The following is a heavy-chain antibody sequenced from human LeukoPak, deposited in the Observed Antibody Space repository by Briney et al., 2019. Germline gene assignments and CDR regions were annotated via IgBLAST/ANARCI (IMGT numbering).Heavy chain of an antibody. V-gene: IGHV3-30*02. CDR1: GFTFSSYG. Sequence: GGSLRLSCAASGFTFSSYGMHWVRQAPGKGLEWVACIRYDGSNKYYADSVKGRFTISRDNSKNTLYLQMNSLRAEDTAVYYCAKRGSSSTQTLDFRGQGTLVTVSS. J-gene: IGHJ4*02. CDR2: IRYDGSNK. D-gene: IGHD6-6*01. CDR3: AKRGSSSTQTLDF.